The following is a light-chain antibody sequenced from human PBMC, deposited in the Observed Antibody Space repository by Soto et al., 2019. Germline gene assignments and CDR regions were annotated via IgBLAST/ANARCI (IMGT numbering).Light chain of an antibody. J-gene: IGKJ1*01. Sequence: DIQMTQSPSSLSAPVGDRVTITCRASQGISNYLAWYQQKPGKVPKLLLYAASTLQSGVPSRFSGSGSGTDFTLTISSLQPEDVATYYCQKYNSAGRTFGQGTKVDIK. CDR1: QGISNY. CDR2: AAS. V-gene: IGKV1-27*01. CDR3: QKYNSAGRT.